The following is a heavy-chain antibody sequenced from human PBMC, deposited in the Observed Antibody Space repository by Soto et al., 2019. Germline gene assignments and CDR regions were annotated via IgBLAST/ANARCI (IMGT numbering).Heavy chain of an antibody. V-gene: IGHV1-69*13. D-gene: IGHD5-12*01. CDR1: GGTFSSYA. CDR3: ARDPGGGYDSVSYYYYGMDV. Sequence: ASVKVSCKASGGTFSSYAISWVRQAPGQGLEWMGGIIPIFGTANYAQKFQGRVTITADESTSTAYMELSSLRSEDTAVYYCARDPGGGYDSVSYYYYGMDVWGQGTTVTSP. J-gene: IGHJ6*02. CDR2: IIPIFGTA.